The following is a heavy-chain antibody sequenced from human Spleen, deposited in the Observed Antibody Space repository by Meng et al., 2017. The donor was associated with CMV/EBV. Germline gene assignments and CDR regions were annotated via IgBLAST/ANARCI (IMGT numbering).Heavy chain of an antibody. CDR3: ARDANSGSYLAWFDP. CDR2: IYYSGST. J-gene: IGHJ5*02. D-gene: IGHD1-26*01. V-gene: IGHV4-59*01. Sequence: SETLSLTCTVSGGSISSYYWSWIRQPPGKGLEWIGYIYYSGSTNYNPSLKSRVTISVDTSKNQFSLKLSSVTAADTAVYYCARDANSGSYLAWFDPWGQGTLVTVYS. CDR1: GGSISSYY.